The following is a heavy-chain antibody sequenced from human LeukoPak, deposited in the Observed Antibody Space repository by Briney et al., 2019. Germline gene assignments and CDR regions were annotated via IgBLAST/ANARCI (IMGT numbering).Heavy chain of an antibody. D-gene: IGHD6-13*01. CDR1: GFAFSSYT. CDR2: ISMSSSHI. V-gene: IGHV3-21*01. J-gene: IGHJ4*02. CDR3: ARESRAAAGKSFDY. Sequence: GGSLRLSCAASGFAFSSYTMSWVRQAPGKGLEWVSSISMSSSHIYYAGSMKGRFTISRDNAKNSLYLQMNSPRAEDTAVYYCARESRAAAGKSFDYWGQGTLVAVSS.